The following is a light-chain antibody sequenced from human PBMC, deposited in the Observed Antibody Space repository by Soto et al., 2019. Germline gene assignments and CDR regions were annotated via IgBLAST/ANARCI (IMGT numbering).Light chain of an antibody. CDR3: QHYNSYSEA. Sequence: DIQMTQSPSTLSASVGDRVTVTVGASQGINSYLAWYQQKPGKAPKLLIYTASTLQSGVPSRFGGSGSGTEFTLTISSLQPDDFATYYCQHYNSYSEAFGQGTKVDIK. CDR1: QGINSY. V-gene: IGKV1-9*01. CDR2: TAS. J-gene: IGKJ1*01.